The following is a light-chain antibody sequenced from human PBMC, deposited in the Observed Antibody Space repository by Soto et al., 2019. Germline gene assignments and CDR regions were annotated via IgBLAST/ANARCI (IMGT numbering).Light chain of an antibody. J-gene: IGKJ5*01. CDR1: QSVSSN. Sequence: EIVMTQSPATLSVSPGERATLSCRASQSVSSNFAWYQQKPGQAPRLLMSGTSNRATGTPDRFSGSGSGTDFTLTISRLEPEDSAVYFCQQYTGPPTTFGQGTRLEIK. CDR2: GTS. V-gene: IGKV3D-15*01. CDR3: QQYTGPPTT.